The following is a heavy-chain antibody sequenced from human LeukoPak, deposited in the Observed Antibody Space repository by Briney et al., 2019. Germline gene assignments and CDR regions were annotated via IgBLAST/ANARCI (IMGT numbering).Heavy chain of an antibody. CDR3: ATHIAAACTSPLRY. J-gene: IGHJ4*02. CDR1: GFTFSTYA. D-gene: IGHD6-13*01. CDR2: LSGSGAST. V-gene: IGHV3-23*01. Sequence: GGSLTLSCSASGFTFSTYAMSWVRPAPGKGLEGGSALSGSGASTYYAGSVYGRYTISRSHARTTLYLQMNSRRAEDTAIYYCATHIAAACTSPLRYWGQGTLVSVSS.